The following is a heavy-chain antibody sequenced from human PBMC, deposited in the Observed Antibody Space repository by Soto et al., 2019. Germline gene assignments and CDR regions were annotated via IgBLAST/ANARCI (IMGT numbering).Heavy chain of an antibody. V-gene: IGHV4-59*01. D-gene: IGHD3-10*01. Sequence: TSETLSLTCTVSGGSISSYYWSWIRQPPGKGLEWIGYIYYSGSTNYNPSLKSRVTISVDTSKNQFSLKLSSVTAADTAVYYCARSYYYGSGGYSFPPNWFDPWGQGTLVTVSS. J-gene: IGHJ5*02. CDR2: IYYSGST. CDR3: ARSYYYGSGGYSFPPNWFDP. CDR1: GGSISSYY.